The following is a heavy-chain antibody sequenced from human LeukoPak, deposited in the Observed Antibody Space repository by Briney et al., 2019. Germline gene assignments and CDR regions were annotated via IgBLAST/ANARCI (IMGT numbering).Heavy chain of an antibody. CDR2: IYHSGST. D-gene: IGHD2-15*01. CDR1: TYFISNGYY. J-gene: IGHJ3*01. V-gene: IGHV4-38-2*01. CDR3: WRHAFSGETRGGFYV. Sequence: SETLSLTCAVSTYFISNGYYWGWIRQPPGKGLEWIGSIYHSGSTNYNPSLNSRVTISADPSKNQFSLKLRSVTTSDTAVYFSWRHAFSGETRGGFYVWGQGTMGTVSS.